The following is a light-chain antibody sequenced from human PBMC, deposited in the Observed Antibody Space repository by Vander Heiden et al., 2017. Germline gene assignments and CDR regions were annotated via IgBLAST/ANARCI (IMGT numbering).Light chain of an antibody. CDR3: CSYAGSYSYV. V-gene: IGLV2-11*01. CDR1: SSDVGGYNY. CDR2: DVS. J-gene: IGLJ1*01. Sequence: QPALTQPPPVPGPPGQSVTISCTGTSSDVGGYNYVSWYQQHPGKAPKVMMHDVSERPSGVPDRFSGSKSGNTASLTISGLQAEDEADYYCCSYAGSYSYVFGSGTKVTVL.